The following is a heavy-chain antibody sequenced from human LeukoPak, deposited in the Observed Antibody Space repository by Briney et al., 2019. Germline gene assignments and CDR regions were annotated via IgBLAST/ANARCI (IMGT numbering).Heavy chain of an antibody. V-gene: IGHV3-11*04. CDR2: ISSSGDIV. Sequence: GGSLRLSCAASGLTSRFAFSDYYMSWIRQAPGKGLGWLSFISSSGDIVYYADSVRGRFTISRDNAKNSLYLQMYSLGVEDTAMYYCFMTAGRASAIDHWGQGALVTVSS. D-gene: IGHD2-2*01. J-gene: IGHJ1*01. CDR3: FMTAGRASAIDH. CDR1: GLTSRFAFSDYY.